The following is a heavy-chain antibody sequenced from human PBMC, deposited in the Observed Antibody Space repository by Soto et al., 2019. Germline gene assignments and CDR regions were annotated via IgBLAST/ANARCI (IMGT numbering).Heavy chain of an antibody. CDR2: ISAYNGNT. J-gene: IGHJ3*02. V-gene: IGHV1-18*01. D-gene: IGHD3-10*01. CDR3: AREGYYYGSGKAFDI. Sequence: QVQLVQSGAEVKKPGASVKVSCKASGYTFASYGISWVRQAPGHGLEWVGWISAYNGNTNYAQKVQGRVTMTTDTSTTTAYMGLRGLRSDDTAVYYCAREGYYYGSGKAFDIWGQGTMVTVSS. CDR1: GYTFASYG.